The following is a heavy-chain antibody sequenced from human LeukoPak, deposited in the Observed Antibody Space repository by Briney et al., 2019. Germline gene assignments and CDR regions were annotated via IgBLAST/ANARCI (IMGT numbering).Heavy chain of an antibody. Sequence: PSETLSLTCNVSGASITSNSYYWGWIRQPPGKGLEWIGSMYYTGSTYYKPSLKSRVTISADTSRNQFSLTLSSVSAADTATYYCARHHYMLEPMWGQGTLVSVSP. CDR1: GASITSNSYY. V-gene: IGHV4-39*01. J-gene: IGHJ4*02. CDR2: MYYTGST. CDR3: ARHHYMLEPM. D-gene: IGHD2-8*01.